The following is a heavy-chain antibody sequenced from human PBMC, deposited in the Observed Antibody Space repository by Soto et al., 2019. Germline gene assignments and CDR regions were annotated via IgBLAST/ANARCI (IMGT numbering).Heavy chain of an antibody. V-gene: IGHV3-23*01. CDR3: AKSTHSSWYLRWFDP. J-gene: IGHJ5*02. CDR1: GFTFSSYA. Sequence: GGSLRLSCAASGFTFSSYAMSWVRQAPGKGLEWVSAISGSGGSTHYADSVKGRFTISRDNSKNTLYLQMNSLGAEDTAVYYCAKSTHSSWYLRWFDPWGQGTLVTVSS. CDR2: ISGSGGST. D-gene: IGHD6-13*01.